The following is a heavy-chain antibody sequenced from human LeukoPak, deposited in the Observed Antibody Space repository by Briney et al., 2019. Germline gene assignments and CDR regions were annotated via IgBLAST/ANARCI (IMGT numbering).Heavy chain of an antibody. Sequence: SETLSLTCTVSGGSISSFYWSWIRQPPGRGLEWIGYIHSSGSTNFNPSLKSRVTISVDTSKNQFSLKLSSVTAADTAVYYCARGGDIVVVVAATGAFDIWGQGTMVTVSS. CDR3: ARGGDIVVVVAATGAFDI. CDR2: IHSSGST. J-gene: IGHJ3*02. CDR1: GGSISSFY. V-gene: IGHV4-59*12. D-gene: IGHD2-15*01.